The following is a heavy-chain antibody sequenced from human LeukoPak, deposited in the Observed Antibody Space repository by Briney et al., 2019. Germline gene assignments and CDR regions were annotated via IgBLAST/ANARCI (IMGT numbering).Heavy chain of an antibody. D-gene: IGHD2-2*01. J-gene: IGHJ4*02. CDR2: IYHSGST. Sequence: SETLSLTCAVSGGSISSSNWWSWARQPPGKGLEWIGEIYHSGSTNYNPSLKSRVTISVDKSKNQFSLKLNFVTAADTAVYYCAKIGYCSTTTCYSTVFDSWGQGTLVTVSS. CDR3: AKIGYCSTTTCYSTVFDS. CDR1: GGSISSSNW. V-gene: IGHV4-4*02.